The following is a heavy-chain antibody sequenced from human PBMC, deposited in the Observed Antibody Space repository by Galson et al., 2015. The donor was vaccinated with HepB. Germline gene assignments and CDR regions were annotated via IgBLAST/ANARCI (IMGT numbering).Heavy chain of an antibody. CDR1: GDSVSSNSAA. CDR3: ARDQWVYCSSTSCYSDAFDI. D-gene: IGHD2-2*01. CDR2: TYYRSKWYN. J-gene: IGHJ3*02. Sequence: CAISGDSVSSNSAAWNWIRQSPSRGLEWLGRTYYRSKWYNDYAVSVKSRITINPDTSKNQFSLQLNSVTPEDTAVYYCARDQWVYCSSTSCYSDAFDIWGQWTMVTVSS. V-gene: IGHV6-1*01.